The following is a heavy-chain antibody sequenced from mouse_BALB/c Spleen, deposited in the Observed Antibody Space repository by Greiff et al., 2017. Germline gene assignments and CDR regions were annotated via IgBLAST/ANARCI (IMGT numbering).Heavy chain of an antibody. CDR1: GFSLTSYG. Sequence: VQRVESGPGLVAPSQSLSITCTVSGFSLTSYGVHWVRQPPGKGLEWLGVIWAGGSTNYNSALMSSLSISKDNSNSQVFLKMNSLQTDDTAMYYCARENGNYYAMDYWGQGTSVTVSS. CDR3: ARENGNYYAMDY. CDR2: IWAGGST. V-gene: IGHV2-9*02. J-gene: IGHJ4*01.